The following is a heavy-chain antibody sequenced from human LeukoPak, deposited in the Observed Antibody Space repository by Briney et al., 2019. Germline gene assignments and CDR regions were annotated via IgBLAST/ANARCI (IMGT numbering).Heavy chain of an antibody. J-gene: IGHJ4*02. D-gene: IGHD6-19*01. Sequence: SGALSLTCAVYGGSFSGYYWSWIRQPPGKGLEWIGEINHSGSTNYNPSLKSRVTISVDTSKNQFSLKLSSVTAADTAVYYCARYSVAEGVSYWGQGTLVTVSS. V-gene: IGHV4-34*01. CDR1: GGSFSGYY. CDR3: ARYSVAEGVSY. CDR2: INHSGST.